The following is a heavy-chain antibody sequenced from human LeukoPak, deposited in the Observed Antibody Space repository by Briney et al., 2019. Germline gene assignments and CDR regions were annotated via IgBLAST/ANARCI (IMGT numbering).Heavy chain of an antibody. J-gene: IGHJ5*02. CDR2: IIPILGIA. CDR1: GGTFISYA. Sequence: SVKVSCKASGGTFISYAISWVREAPGQGLEWMGRIIPILGIANYAQKFEGRVRITTDKYRSKAYMEVRRLRAEDTAVDDCARDLVVVVAARPSSFDPWGQGTLVTVSS. CDR3: ARDLVVVVAARPSSFDP. V-gene: IGHV1-69*04. D-gene: IGHD2-15*01.